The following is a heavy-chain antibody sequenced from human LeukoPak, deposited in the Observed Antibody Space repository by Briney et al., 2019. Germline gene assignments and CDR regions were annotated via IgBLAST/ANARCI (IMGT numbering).Heavy chain of an antibody. Sequence: PSETLSLTCTVSGGPMRSSTYCWARLRQPPGKGLEWIAIIHYSGNTYYNPPLKWRVTISGDTSKNQFSVKVTSVTATDTAMYFCARHGSIRVDGGEWCFGPWGQGTQVSVSS. V-gene: IGHV4-39*01. D-gene: IGHD2-8*01. J-gene: IGHJ5*02. CDR2: IHYSGNT. CDR1: GGPMRSSTYC. CDR3: ARHGSIRVDGGEWCFGP.